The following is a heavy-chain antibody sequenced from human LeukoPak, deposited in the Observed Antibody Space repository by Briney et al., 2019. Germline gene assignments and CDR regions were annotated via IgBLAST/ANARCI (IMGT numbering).Heavy chain of an antibody. V-gene: IGHV4-34*01. CDR2: INHSGST. J-gene: IGHJ5*02. CDR3: ARHYYDSRWFDP. D-gene: IGHD3-22*01. Sequence: PSETLSLTCAVYGGSFSGYYWSWIRQPPGKGLEWIGEINHSGSTNYNPSLKSRVTISVDTSKNQFSLKLSSVTAADTAVYYCARHYYDSRWFDPWGQGTLVTVSS. CDR1: GGSFSGYY.